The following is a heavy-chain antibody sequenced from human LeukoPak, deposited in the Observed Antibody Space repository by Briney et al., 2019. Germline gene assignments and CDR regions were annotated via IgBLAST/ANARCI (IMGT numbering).Heavy chain of an antibody. D-gene: IGHD3-10*01. CDR3: AKNMVRGVQEYYFDY. CDR2: ISGYNGNT. V-gene: IGHV1-18*01. Sequence: ASVKVSYKASGYTFTSYVISWVRQAPGQGLEWMGWISGYNGNTNYAQKLQGRVSMTTDTSTSTAYMEVRSLRSDDTAVYYCAKNMVRGVQEYYFDYWGQGTLVTVSS. CDR1: GYTFTSYV. J-gene: IGHJ4*02.